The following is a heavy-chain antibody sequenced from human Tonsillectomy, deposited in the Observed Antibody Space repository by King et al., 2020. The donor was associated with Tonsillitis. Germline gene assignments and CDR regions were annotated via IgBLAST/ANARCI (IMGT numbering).Heavy chain of an antibody. J-gene: IGHJ4*02. Sequence: VQLVESGAEVKKPGASVKVSFKASGYTFSGYYMHWVRQAPGQGLEWMGWINPNSGGTNYAQKFQGRVTMTRDTSISTAYMELSRLTSDDTAVYYCARGAGDYRSYFDYWGQGTLVTVSS. V-gene: IGHV1-2*02. CDR1: GYTFSGYY. CDR3: ARGAGDYRSYFDY. D-gene: IGHD4-17*01. CDR2: INPNSGGT.